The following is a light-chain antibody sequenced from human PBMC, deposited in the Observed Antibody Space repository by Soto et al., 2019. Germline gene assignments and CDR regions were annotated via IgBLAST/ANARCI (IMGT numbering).Light chain of an antibody. Sequence: EVVLTQSPATLSVSPGDRATLSCRASQDIGSAVAWYHQRSGQAPRLLIYGASSRATGIPDRFSGSGSGTEFTLTISSLQSEDFAVYYCQQYNNWPTWTFGQGTKVDIK. V-gene: IGKV3D-15*01. J-gene: IGKJ1*01. CDR1: QDIGSA. CDR3: QQYNNWPTWT. CDR2: GAS.